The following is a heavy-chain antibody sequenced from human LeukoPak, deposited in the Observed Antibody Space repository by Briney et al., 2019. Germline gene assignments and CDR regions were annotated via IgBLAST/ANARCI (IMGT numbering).Heavy chain of an antibody. CDR3: ARYDDYGACFDY. Sequence: PSETLSLTCTVSGGSISSYYWSWIRQPPGKGLEWIGYIYYSGSTNYNPSLKSRVTISVDTSKNQFSLKLSSVTAADTAAYYCARYDDYGACFDYWGQGTLVTVSS. CDR2: IYYSGST. D-gene: IGHD4-17*01. V-gene: IGHV4-59*01. CDR1: GGSISSYY. J-gene: IGHJ4*02.